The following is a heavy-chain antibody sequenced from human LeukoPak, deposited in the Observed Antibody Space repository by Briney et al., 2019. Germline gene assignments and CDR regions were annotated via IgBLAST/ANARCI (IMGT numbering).Heavy chain of an antibody. V-gene: IGHV3-30*04. CDR1: GFTFSSYA. CDR2: ISYDGSNK. D-gene: IGHD3-22*01. CDR3: ASVTYYYDSSGSRGDAFDI. J-gene: IGHJ3*02. Sequence: GGSLRLSCAASGFTFSSYAMHWVRQAPGKGLEWVAVISYDGSNKYYADSVKGRFTISRDNSKNTLYLQMNSLRAEDTAVYYCASVTYYYDSSGSRGDAFDIWGQGTMVTVSS.